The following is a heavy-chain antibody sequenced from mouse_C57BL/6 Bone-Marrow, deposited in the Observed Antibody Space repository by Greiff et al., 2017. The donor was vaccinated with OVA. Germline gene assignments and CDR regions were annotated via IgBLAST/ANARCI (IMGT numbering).Heavy chain of an antibody. J-gene: IGHJ3*01. CDR3: ARPAYYYGSSYYWFAY. CDR2: ISSGSSTI. D-gene: IGHD1-1*01. V-gene: IGHV5-17*01. Sequence: EVKLVESGGGLVKPGGSLKLSCAASGFTFSDYGMHWVRQAPEKGLEWVAYISSGSSTIYYADTVKGRFTISRDNAKNTLFLQMTSLRSEDTAMYYCARPAYYYGSSYYWFAYWGQGTLVTVSA. CDR1: GFTFSDYG.